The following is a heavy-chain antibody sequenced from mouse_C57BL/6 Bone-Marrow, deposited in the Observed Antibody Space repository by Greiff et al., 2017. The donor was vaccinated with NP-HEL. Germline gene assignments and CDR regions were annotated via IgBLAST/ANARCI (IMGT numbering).Heavy chain of an antibody. J-gene: IGHJ2*01. D-gene: IGHD1-1*01. CDR3: TRDDYGSRGNNY. V-gene: IGHV5-9-1*02. CDR1: GFTFSSYA. CDR2: ISSGGDYI. Sequence: EVQRVESGEGLVKPGGSLKLSCAASGFTFSSYAMSWVRQTPEKRLEWVAYISSGGDYIYYADTVKGRFTISRDNARNTLYLQMSSLKSEDTAMYYCTRDDYGSRGNNYWGQGTTLTVSS.